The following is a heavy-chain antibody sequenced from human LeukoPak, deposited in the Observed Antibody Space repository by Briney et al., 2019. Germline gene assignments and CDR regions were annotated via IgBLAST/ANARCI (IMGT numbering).Heavy chain of an antibody. D-gene: IGHD3-10*01. J-gene: IGHJ5*02. CDR1: GFTFSSYA. Sequence: PGGSLRLSCAASGFTFSSYAMHWVRQAPGKGLEWVAFISYDGSNKYYADSVKGRFTISRDNSKNTLYLQMNSLGADDTAVYYCARGSYYGSGSYYSYWFDPWGQGTLVTVSS. V-gene: IGHV3-30*04. CDR2: ISYDGSNK. CDR3: ARGSYYGSGSYYSYWFDP.